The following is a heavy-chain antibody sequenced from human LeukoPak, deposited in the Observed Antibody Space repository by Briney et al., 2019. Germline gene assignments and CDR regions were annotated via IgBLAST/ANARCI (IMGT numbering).Heavy chain of an antibody. V-gene: IGHV4-39*01. J-gene: IGHJ5*02. Sequence: PSETLSLTCTVSGGSVSTISHFWDWVRQPPGKGLEWIVSLSDTGTTYYNPSLEIRVTMSVDTSKNQFSLKLTSVTAADTAVYYCARRDHTGRSHAWFDPWGQGTLVTVSS. CDR2: LSDTGTT. D-gene: IGHD1-14*01. CDR3: ARRDHTGRSHAWFDP. CDR1: GGSVSTISHF.